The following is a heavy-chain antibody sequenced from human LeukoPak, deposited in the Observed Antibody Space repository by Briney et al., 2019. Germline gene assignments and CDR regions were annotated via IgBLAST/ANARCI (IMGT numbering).Heavy chain of an antibody. D-gene: IGHD6-13*01. Sequence: PGGSLRLSCAASGFSLSSHWMSWVRQAPGKGLEWVANIKQEGSEKYYVDSVKGRFTISRDNAKNSLYLQMNSLRAEDTAIYYCVRGRNDPWYSSSWQYGMDVWGQGTKVNVSS. CDR1: GFSLSSHW. CDR3: VRGRNDPWYSSSWQYGMDV. CDR2: IKQEGSEK. V-gene: IGHV3-7*01. J-gene: IGHJ6*02.